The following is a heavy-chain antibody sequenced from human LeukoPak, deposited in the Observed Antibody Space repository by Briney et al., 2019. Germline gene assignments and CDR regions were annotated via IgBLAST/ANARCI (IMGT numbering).Heavy chain of an antibody. CDR1: GFTFRNYA. Sequence: GGSLRLSCAASGFTFRNYAMHWVRQAPGQGLEYVSAISSSGGSTYYANSVKGRFTISRDNSKNTLYLQMGSLRAEDMAVYYCARVGDQDASDSWGQGTMVTVSA. CDR3: ARVGDQDASDS. CDR2: ISSSGGST. D-gene: IGHD2-21*01. J-gene: IGHJ3*02. V-gene: IGHV3-64*01.